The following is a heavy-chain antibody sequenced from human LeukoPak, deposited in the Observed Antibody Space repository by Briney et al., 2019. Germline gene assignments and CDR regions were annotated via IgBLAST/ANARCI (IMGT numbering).Heavy chain of an antibody. J-gene: IGHJ4*02. D-gene: IGHD2-2*01. CDR1: GDTVSSNRAA. CDR3: ARLVGDQVVY. V-gene: IGHV6-1*01. CDR2: TYYRSKWSN. Sequence: KASQTLSLTCAISGDTVSSNRAAWNWIRQSPSRGLEWLGRTYYRSKWSNVYALSVRSRITINPDTSKNEFSLQLKFVTPEDTAVYYCARLVGDQVVYWGQGTLVSVSS.